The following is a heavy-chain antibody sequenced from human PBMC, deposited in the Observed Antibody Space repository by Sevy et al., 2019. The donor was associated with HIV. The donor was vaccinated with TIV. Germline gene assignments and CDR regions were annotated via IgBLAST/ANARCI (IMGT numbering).Heavy chain of an antibody. V-gene: IGHV3-53*01. CDR3: AKDSSSWGGVYVY. Sequence: GGSLRLSCAASGFTVSSNYMSWVRQAPGKGLEWVSVIYSGGRTYYADSVKGRFTISRDTSKNTLYLQMNSLRADDTAVYYCAKDSSSWGGVYVYWGQGTLVTVSS. J-gene: IGHJ4*02. CDR1: GFTVSSNY. CDR2: IYSGGRT. D-gene: IGHD6-13*01.